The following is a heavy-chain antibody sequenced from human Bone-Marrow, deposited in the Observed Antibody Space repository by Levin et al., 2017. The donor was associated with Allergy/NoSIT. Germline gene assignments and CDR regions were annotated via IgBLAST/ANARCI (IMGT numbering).Heavy chain of an antibody. V-gene: IGHV3-11*05. Sequence: PGGSLRLSCAASGFTFSHYYMSWIRQAPGKGLEWVSCISSNYAYTNYPDSVKGRFTISRDNAKNSVYLQMNSLTAEDTAVYYCARVAFTYDILTGEDAYFDYWGQGTLVTVSS. J-gene: IGHJ4*02. CDR1: GFTFSHYY. CDR2: ISSNYAYT. D-gene: IGHD3-9*01. CDR3: ARVAFTYDILTGEDAYFDY.